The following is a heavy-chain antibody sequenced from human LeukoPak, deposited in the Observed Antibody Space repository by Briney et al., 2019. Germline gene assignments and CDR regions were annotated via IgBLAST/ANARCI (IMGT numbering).Heavy chain of an antibody. V-gene: IGHV1-8*01. CDR2: MNPNSGNT. J-gene: IGHJ4*02. D-gene: IGHD3-3*01. CDR1: GYTFTSYD. CDR3: ARGPMRGYDFWSGYYYYFDY. Sequence: GASVKVSCKASGYTFTSYDINWVRQATGQGLEWMGWMNPNSGNTGYAQKFQGRVTMTRNTSISTAYMELSSLRSEDTAVYYCARGPMRGYDFWSGYYYYFDYWGQGTLVTVSS.